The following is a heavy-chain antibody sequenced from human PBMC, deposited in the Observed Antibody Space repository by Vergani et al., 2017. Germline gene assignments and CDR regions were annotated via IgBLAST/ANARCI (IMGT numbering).Heavy chain of an antibody. V-gene: IGHV3-13*01. Sequence: EVQLVESGGGLVQPGGSLRLSCAASGFTFSSYDMHWVRQATGKGLEWVSAIGTAGDTYYPGSVKGRFTISRENAKNSLYVQMNSLSAGDTAVYYCARGVYDSSGSDAFDIWGQGTMVTVSS. CDR2: IGTAGDT. D-gene: IGHD3-22*01. CDR1: GFTFSSYD. CDR3: ARGVYDSSGSDAFDI. J-gene: IGHJ3*02.